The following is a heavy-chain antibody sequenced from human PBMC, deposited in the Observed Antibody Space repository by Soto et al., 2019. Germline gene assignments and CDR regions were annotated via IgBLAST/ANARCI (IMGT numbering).Heavy chain of an antibody. D-gene: IGHD6-13*01. CDR3: ARARPGIAAAGILRY. CDR2: INSNGEST. J-gene: IGHJ4*02. CDR1: GLTFSRYI. Sequence: GGSLRLSCEVSGLTFSRYIMSWVRQAPGKGLEWVSTINSNGESTYYADSVKGRFTVSRDNSKNSLYLQMNSLRAEDTAVYYCARARPGIAAAGILRYWGQGTLVTVSS. V-gene: IGHV3-23*01.